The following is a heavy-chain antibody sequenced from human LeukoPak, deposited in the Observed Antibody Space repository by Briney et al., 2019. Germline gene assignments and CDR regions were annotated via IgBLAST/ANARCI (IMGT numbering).Heavy chain of an antibody. D-gene: IGHD3-10*01. CDR2: INPSGGST. CDR1: GYTFTSYY. CDR3: GRGPRITVVRGGQWYYYMDV. J-gene: IGHJ6*03. Sequence: ASVKVSCKASGYTFTSYYIHWVRRAPGQGLEWMGLINPSGGSTNYAQKFQGRVTMTRDTSTSTVYMELSSLRSEDTAVYYCGRGPRITVVRGGQWYYYMDVWGKGTTVTISS. V-gene: IGHV1-46*01.